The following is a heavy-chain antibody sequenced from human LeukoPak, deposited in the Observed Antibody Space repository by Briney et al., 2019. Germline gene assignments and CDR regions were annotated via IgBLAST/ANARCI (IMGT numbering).Heavy chain of an antibody. D-gene: IGHD6-6*01. Sequence: ASVKVSCKASGGTFSSYAINWVRQAPGQGLEWMGGIIPIFSTANYTQKFQGRVTITTDEPTSTAYMELSSLRSEDTAVYYCARAPYSSSSRGYYYYYMDVWGKGTTVPVSS. CDR3: ARAPYSSSSRGYYYYYMDV. V-gene: IGHV1-69*05. CDR2: IIPIFSTA. CDR1: GGTFSSYA. J-gene: IGHJ6*03.